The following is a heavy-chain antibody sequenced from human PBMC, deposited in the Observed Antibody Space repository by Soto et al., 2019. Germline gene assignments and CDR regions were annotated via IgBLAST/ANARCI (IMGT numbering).Heavy chain of an antibody. D-gene: IGHD2-2*01. CDR1: GGSIRSADYY. CDR2: ISYSGST. CDR3: ARVLPSNNYFDP. V-gene: IGHV4-30-4*01. J-gene: IGHJ5*02. Sequence: SETQSLTCTVSGGSIRSADYYWSWIRQPPGKGLEWIAYISYSGSTYYNPSLKSRVTISVDTSKNQFSLNLSSVTAADTAVYYCARVLPSNNYFDPWGQGTLVTVSS.